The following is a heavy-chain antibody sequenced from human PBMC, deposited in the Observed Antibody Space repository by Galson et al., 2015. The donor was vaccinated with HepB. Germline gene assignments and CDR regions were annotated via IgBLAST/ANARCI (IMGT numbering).Heavy chain of an antibody. V-gene: IGHV5-51*01. J-gene: IGHJ5*02. Sequence: QSGAEVKKPGESLKISCKGSGSSFTSYWVGWVRQMPGKGLEWMGIIYPGDSDTRYSPSFQGQVTISADKSISTAYLQWSGLKASDTAMYYCARGPTSGWYGRWVDPWGQGTLVTVSS. CDR3: ARGPTSGWYGRWVDP. CDR2: IYPGDSDT. CDR1: GSSFTSYW. D-gene: IGHD6-19*01.